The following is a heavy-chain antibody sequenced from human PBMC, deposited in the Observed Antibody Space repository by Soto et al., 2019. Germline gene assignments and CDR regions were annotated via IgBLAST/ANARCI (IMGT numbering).Heavy chain of an antibody. CDR2: ISYDGGKK. V-gene: IGHV3-30*04. CDR1: GFNFSSYA. Sequence: QEQLVESGGGVVQPGRSLRLSCAASGFNFSSYAMHWVRQAPGKGLEWVAVISYDGGKKYYADSVKGRFTISRDNSNNTLYVEMNSLSAEDTAVYYCAREGQPAAGTTPHNWGQGTLVTVSS. D-gene: IGHD6-13*01. CDR3: AREGQPAAGTTPHN. J-gene: IGHJ4*02.